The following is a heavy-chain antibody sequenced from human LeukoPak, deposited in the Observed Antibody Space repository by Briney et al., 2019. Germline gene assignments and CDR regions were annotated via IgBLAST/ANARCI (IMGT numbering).Heavy chain of an antibody. J-gene: IGHJ4*02. CDR2: IYYSGST. D-gene: IGHD3-10*01. V-gene: IGHV4-30-4*01. CDR3: ARGPQASRYYGSGIETLLDY. CDR1: GGSISSGDYY. Sequence: SQTLSLTCTVSGGSISSGDYYWSWIRQPPGKGLEWIGYIYYSGSTYYNPSLKSRVTISVDTSKNLFSLKLSSVTAADTAVYYCARGPQASRYYGSGIETLLDYWGQGTLVTVSS.